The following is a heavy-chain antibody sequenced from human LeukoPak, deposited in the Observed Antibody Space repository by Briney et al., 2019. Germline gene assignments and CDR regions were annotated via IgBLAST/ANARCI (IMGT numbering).Heavy chain of an antibody. CDR3: ARTYSSSDEFDY. Sequence: ASVKVSCKASGYTFTSYYMHWVRQAPGQGLEWMGIINPSGGSTTYAQKFQGRVAMTRDTSTSRVYMEVSSLRSEDTAVYYCARTYSSSDEFDYWGQGTLVTVSS. V-gene: IGHV1-46*01. D-gene: IGHD6-13*01. J-gene: IGHJ4*02. CDR1: GYTFTSYY. CDR2: INPSGGST.